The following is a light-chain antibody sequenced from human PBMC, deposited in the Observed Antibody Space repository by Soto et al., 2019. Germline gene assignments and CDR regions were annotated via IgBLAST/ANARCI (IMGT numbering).Light chain of an antibody. V-gene: IGKV3-20*01. CDR3: QHYGNYDSSPLYT. J-gene: IGKJ2*01. CDR1: QSVGSNY. Sequence: EIVLTQSPGTLSLSPGERATLSCRASQSVGSNYLAWYQQKPGQAPRLLIYAMSNRTTGIPDRFSGSGSGTDFTLTINRLEPQDFAVYFCQHYGNYDSSPLYTFGPGTKLEI. CDR2: AMS.